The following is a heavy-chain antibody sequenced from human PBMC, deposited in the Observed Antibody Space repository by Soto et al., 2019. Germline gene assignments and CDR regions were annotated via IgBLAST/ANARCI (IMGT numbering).Heavy chain of an antibody. V-gene: IGHV1-69*12. J-gene: IGHJ6*02. D-gene: IGHD2-2*01. CDR3: ARPVPAAGYYYGMDV. Sequence: QVQLVQSGAEVKKPGSSVKVSCKASGGTFSSYAISWVRQAPGQGLAWMGGIMPIFGTANYAQKFQGRVTINAAESTSTACTELSSLRSEDTAVYYCARPVPAAGYYYGMDVWGQGTTVTVSS. CDR2: IMPIFGTA. CDR1: GGTFSSYA.